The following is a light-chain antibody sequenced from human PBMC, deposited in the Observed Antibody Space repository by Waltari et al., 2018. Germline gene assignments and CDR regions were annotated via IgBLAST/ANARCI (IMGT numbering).Light chain of an antibody. V-gene: IGKV1-5*03. J-gene: IGKJ1*01. Sequence: DTQMTQSPATLSAFVGDRVTISCRASRNVSPWLAWHQQKPGKAPKLLIYQTSILESGVASRFSGSGTGTEFTLTISSLPPEDCATYYCLQYDGEPRTFGQGTKVEV. CDR1: RNVSPW. CDR3: LQYDGEPRT. CDR2: QTS.